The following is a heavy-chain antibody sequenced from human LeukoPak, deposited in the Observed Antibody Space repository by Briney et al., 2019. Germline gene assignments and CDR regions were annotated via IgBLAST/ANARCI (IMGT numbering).Heavy chain of an antibody. V-gene: IGHV3-49*04. J-gene: IGHJ4*02. D-gene: IGHD3-22*01. Sequence: GGSLRLSCTASGFTFADYAMTWVRQAPGKGLEWVGFIRRNTYGGTAEYAASVKGRFTMSRDDSESTAYLQMNSLKTADTAVYYCARSRYYQSSGYYYEGVPDYWGQGTLVTVSS. CDR1: GFTFADYA. CDR3: ARSRYYQSSGYYYEGVPDY. CDR2: IRRNTYGGTA.